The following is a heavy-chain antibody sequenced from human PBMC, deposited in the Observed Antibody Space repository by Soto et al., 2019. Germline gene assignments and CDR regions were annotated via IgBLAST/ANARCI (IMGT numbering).Heavy chain of an antibody. V-gene: IGHV1-46*01. J-gene: IGHJ6*02. CDR1: GYTFTSYY. Sequence: GASVKVSCKASGYTFTSYYIHWVRQAPGQGLEWMGIFNPTVDTASDAQKLRGRVTMTRDTSTGTAYMELGSLRSEDTAVYYCARGGRIVDTGIGYYYYHAMDVWGQGTTVTVSS. CDR2: FNPTVDTA. D-gene: IGHD5-18*01. CDR3: ARGGRIVDTGIGYYYYHAMDV.